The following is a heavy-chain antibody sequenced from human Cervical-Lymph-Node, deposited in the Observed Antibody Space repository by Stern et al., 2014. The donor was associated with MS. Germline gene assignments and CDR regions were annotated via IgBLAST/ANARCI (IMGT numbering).Heavy chain of an antibody. CDR1: GYTFTRYG. Sequence: VQLVESGAEVRKPGASVKVSCKASGYTFTRYGIAWVRQAPGQGLEWMGRLNTYNGNTDYTQSLQGRLTLSTDTGTNTAFMELRGLRSDDTAMYYCARDGPIEMATADQKDYWGQGTLVTVSS. D-gene: IGHD5-24*01. CDR2: LNTYNGNT. V-gene: IGHV1-18*01. J-gene: IGHJ4*02. CDR3: ARDGPIEMATADQKDY.